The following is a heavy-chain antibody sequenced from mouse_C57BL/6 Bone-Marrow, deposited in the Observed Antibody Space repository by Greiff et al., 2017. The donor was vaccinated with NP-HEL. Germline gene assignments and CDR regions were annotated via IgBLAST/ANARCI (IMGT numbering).Heavy chain of an antibody. CDR1: GFTFSSYA. CDR3: ARAPYDYPIGDY. Sequence: EVQLVESGGGLVKPGGSLKLSCAASGFTFSSYAMSWVRQTPEKRLEWVATISDGGSYTYYPDNVKGRFTISRDNAKNNLYLQMSHLKSEDTAIYYCARAPYDYPIGDYWGQGTSVTVSS. V-gene: IGHV5-4*01. J-gene: IGHJ4*01. CDR2: ISDGGSYT. D-gene: IGHD2-4*01.